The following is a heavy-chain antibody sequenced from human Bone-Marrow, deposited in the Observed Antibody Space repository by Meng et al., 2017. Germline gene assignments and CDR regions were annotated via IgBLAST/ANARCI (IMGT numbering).Heavy chain of an antibody. CDR2: IYYSGST. V-gene: IGHV4-59*01. D-gene: IGHD3-22*01. Sequence: SEILSFTRAVPGGSISSYHWSWFRQPPGKGLEWIGYIYYSGSTNYNSSLRIRVTISVDTTKNQFSLQLSPVTTANAAVYYYPECYTYHYGSSGCCPDYYYYGMDVWGQGTTVTVSS. J-gene: IGHJ6*02. CDR1: GGSISSYH. CDR3: PECYTYHYGSSGCCPDYYYYGMDV.